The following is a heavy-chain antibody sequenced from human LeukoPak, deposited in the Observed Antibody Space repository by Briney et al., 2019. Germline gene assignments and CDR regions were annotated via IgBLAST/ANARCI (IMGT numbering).Heavy chain of an antibody. Sequence: PGGSLRLSCAASGFTFSIYWMSWVRQAPGKGLEWVGNINHDGSEKYYVYSVKGRFTISRDNAKNSLYLQMSSLRPEDTAVSYCARDTYDSTGYYAHLDYWGQGTLVPVSS. CDR1: GFTFSIYW. CDR2: INHDGSEK. V-gene: IGHV3-7*01. D-gene: IGHD3-22*01. J-gene: IGHJ4*02. CDR3: ARDTYDSTGYYAHLDY.